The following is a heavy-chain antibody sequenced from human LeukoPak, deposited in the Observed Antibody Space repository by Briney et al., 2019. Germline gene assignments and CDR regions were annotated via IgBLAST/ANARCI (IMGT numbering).Heavy chain of an antibody. V-gene: IGHV3-7*01. Sequence: GGSLRLSCAASGFTFSNYWMTWVRQAPGKGLEWVAHINQDGSEEHYMDSAKARFTIARDNAKNSLSLQMNSLRAEDTAVYYCVRDGGVSGYDLLDYWGQGTLVTVSS. D-gene: IGHD5-12*01. CDR3: VRDGGVSGYDLLDY. CDR1: GFTFSNYW. J-gene: IGHJ4*02. CDR2: INQDGSEE.